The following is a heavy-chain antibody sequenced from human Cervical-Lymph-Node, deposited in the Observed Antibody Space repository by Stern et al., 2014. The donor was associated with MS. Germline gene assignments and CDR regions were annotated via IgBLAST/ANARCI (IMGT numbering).Heavy chain of an antibody. CDR1: GGSVSSNNW. CDR3: ARERQQYCNSEGCSYWYFDL. D-gene: IGHD2/OR15-2a*01. Sequence: QVQLQESGPGLLKPSGTLSLTCAVSGGSVSSNNWWSWVRQSPGKGLEWIGNIYHRWALTYRPSLSSRVSISLAISKNHLALHLTSVTAADTAVYYCARERQQYCNSEGCSYWYFDLWGRGTLVTVSS. J-gene: IGHJ2*01. V-gene: IGHV4-4*02. CDR2: IYHRWAL.